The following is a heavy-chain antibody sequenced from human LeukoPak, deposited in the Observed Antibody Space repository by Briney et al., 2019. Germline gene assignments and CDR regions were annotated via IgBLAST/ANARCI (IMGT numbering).Heavy chain of an antibody. J-gene: IGHJ5*02. Sequence: SETLSLTCTVSGGSISSYYWSWIRQPPGKGLEWIGYIYTSGSTNYNPSPKSRVTISVDTSKNQFSLKLSSVTAADTAVYYCARQGARYGSGSYAVDPWGQGTLVTVSS. D-gene: IGHD3-10*01. CDR3: ARQGARYGSGSYAVDP. CDR2: IYTSGST. V-gene: IGHV4-4*09. CDR1: GGSISSYY.